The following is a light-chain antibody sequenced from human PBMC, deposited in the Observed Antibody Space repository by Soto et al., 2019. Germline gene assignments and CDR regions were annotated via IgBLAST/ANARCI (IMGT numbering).Light chain of an antibody. CDR2: TAS. V-gene: IGKV1-9*01. Sequence: DIELTQSPSFLSASVGDRVTITCRASQGISNYLAWYHQKPGKAPKLLIHTASTLQSGVPSRFSGSGSGTEFTLTISSLQPEDFATYYCQQRHSYPITFGQGTRLEIK. CDR3: QQRHSYPIT. CDR1: QGISNY. J-gene: IGKJ5*01.